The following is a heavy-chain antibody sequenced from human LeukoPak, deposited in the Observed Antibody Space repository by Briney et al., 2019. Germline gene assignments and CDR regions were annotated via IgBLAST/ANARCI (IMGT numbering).Heavy chain of an antibody. V-gene: IGHV1-46*01. Sequence: ASVKVSCKASGYTFTSYYMHWVRQAPGQGLEWMGIINPSGGSTSYAQKFQGRVTITADTSTSTAYMELSSLRSEDTAVYYCARGLGYDFWRNYYYMDVWGKGTTITVSS. J-gene: IGHJ6*03. CDR1: GYTFTSYY. CDR2: INPSGGST. D-gene: IGHD3-3*01. CDR3: ARGLGYDFWRNYYYMDV.